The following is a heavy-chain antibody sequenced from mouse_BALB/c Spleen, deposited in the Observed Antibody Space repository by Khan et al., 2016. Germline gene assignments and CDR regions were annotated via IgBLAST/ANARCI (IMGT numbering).Heavy chain of an antibody. CDR1: GYSITSGYG. CDR2: ISYSGST. Sequence: VQLQQSGPGLVKPSQSLSLTCTVTGYSITSGYGWNWIRQFPGNKLEWMGYISYSGSTNYNPSLKSRISITRDTSKNQFFLQLNSVTTEDTATYYCARTARIKYRGQGTTLTVSS. CDR3: ARTARIKY. D-gene: IGHD3-3*01. J-gene: IGHJ2*01. V-gene: IGHV3-2*02.